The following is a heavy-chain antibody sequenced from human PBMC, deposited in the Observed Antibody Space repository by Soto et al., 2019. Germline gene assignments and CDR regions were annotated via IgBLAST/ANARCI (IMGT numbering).Heavy chain of an antibody. CDR1: GGSISSGDYY. J-gene: IGHJ5*02. V-gene: IGHV4-30-4*01. CDR2: IYYSGST. Sequence: SETLSLTCTVSGGSISSGDYYWSWIRQPPGKGLEWIGYIYYSGSTYYNPSLKSRVTISVDTSKNQFSLKLSSVTAADTAVYYCARGSGVAAYYNWFDPWGQGTLVTVSS. D-gene: IGHD2-15*01. CDR3: ARGSGVAAYYNWFDP.